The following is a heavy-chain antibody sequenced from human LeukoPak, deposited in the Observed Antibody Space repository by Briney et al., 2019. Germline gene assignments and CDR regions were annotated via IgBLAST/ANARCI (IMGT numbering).Heavy chain of an antibody. CDR2: IYYTGST. CDR3: ARGGAFDI. J-gene: IGHJ3*02. Sequence: SETLSLTCTVSGDSISSTSYYWSWIRQPPGKGLEWIGYIYYTGSTNYNPSLKSRVTISVDTSKNQFSLKLSSVTAADTAVYYCARGGAFDIWGQGTMVTVSP. CDR1: GDSISSTSYY. V-gene: IGHV4-61*01.